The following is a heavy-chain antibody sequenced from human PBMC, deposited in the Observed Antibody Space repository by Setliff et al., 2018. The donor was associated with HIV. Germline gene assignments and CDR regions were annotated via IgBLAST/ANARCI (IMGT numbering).Heavy chain of an antibody. CDR1: GDSINSGTYY. Sequence: LSLTCTVYGDSINSGTYYWSWIRQPAGKGLEWIGRLHLSGDTNYNPSLKSRVTMSIDTSKNQFSLKLSSVTAADTAVYYCARDNSYYYGSGSHYWYGMDVWGQGTTVTV. CDR2: LHLSGDT. J-gene: IGHJ6*01. D-gene: IGHD3-10*01. V-gene: IGHV4-61*02. CDR3: ARDNSYYYGSGSHYWYGMDV.